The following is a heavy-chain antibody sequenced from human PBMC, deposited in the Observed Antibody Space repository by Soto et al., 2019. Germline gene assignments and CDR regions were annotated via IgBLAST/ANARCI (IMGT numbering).Heavy chain of an antibody. D-gene: IGHD3-10*01. V-gene: IGHV1-69*01. CDR1: GGTFNTHA. Sequence: SLKVSCRASGGTFNTHAYNFVPQAPGQGLECLGVIFPIFGTSNYAQKLQGRVTITADESTSTVYLELSSLRSEDTAVYYCARDLEFRDGNISHLDYWGQGTLVTVSS. J-gene: IGHJ4*02. CDR2: IFPIFGTS. CDR3: ARDLEFRDGNISHLDY.